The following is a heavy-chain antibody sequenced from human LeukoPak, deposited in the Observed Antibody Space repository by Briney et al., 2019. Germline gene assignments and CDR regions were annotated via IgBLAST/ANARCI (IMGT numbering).Heavy chain of an antibody. J-gene: IGHJ3*02. CDR1: GFTFSSYW. D-gene: IGHD3-10*01. CDR2: IKQDGSEK. Sequence: PGGSLRLSYAASGFTFSSYWMSWVRQAPGKGLEWVANIKQDGSEKYYVDSVKGRFTISRDNAKNSLYLQMNSLRAEDTAVYYCASYRRFGEFPHAFDIWGLGTMVTVSS. CDR3: ASYRRFGEFPHAFDI. V-gene: IGHV3-7*01.